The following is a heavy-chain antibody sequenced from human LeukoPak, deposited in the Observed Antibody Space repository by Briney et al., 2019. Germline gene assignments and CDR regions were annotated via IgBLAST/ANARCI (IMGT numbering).Heavy chain of an antibody. CDR1: GFTFSSYA. V-gene: IGHV3-30*04. CDR2: ILYDGSNK. Sequence: GGSLRLSCAASGFTFSSYAMHWVRQAPGKGLEWVAVILYDGSNKYYADSVKGRFTISRDNSKNTLYLQMNSLRAEDTAVYYCARDLGPSGYDAFDIWGQGTMVTVSS. D-gene: IGHD3-3*01. J-gene: IGHJ3*02. CDR3: ARDLGPSGYDAFDI.